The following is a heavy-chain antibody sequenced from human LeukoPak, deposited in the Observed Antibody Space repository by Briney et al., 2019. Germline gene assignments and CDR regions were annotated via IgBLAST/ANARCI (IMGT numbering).Heavy chain of an antibody. Sequence: GASVKVSCKASGYTFTGYYMHWVRQAPGQGLEWMGWINPNSGGTNYAQKFQGRVTMTRGTSISTAYMELSRLRSDDTAVYYCARTSLLRIAAAVTFDPWGQGTPVTVSS. J-gene: IGHJ5*02. CDR2: INPNSGGT. CDR1: GYTFTGYY. D-gene: IGHD6-13*01. CDR3: ARTSLLRIAAAVTFDP. V-gene: IGHV1-2*02.